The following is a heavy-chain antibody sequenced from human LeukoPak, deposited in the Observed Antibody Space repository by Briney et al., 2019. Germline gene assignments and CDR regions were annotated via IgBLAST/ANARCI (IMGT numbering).Heavy chain of an antibody. CDR3: VRGGIRVSGIDAFDI. CDR2: IGIGDDT. V-gene: IGHV3-13*01. J-gene: IGHJ3*02. CDR1: GFTFRDYD. Sequence: GGSLTLSCAASGFTFRDYDMHWVRQPPGRGLEWVSAIGIGDDTHYPDSVKGRFSIARENAKNSLYLQMSSLRDGDTAMYYCVRGGIRVSGIDAFDIWGHGTMVTVSS. D-gene: IGHD5/OR15-5a*01.